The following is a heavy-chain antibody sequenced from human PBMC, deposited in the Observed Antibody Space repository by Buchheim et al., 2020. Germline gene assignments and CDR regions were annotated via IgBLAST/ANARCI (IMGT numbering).Heavy chain of an antibody. D-gene: IGHD6-19*01. J-gene: IGHJ4*02. Sequence: EVQLLESGGGLVQPGGSLRLSCAASGLTFSNYAMSWVRQAPGQGLEWVSAISSSGGNTYYADSVTGRFTISRDNSMNTVYVQMNSLRAEDTAVYYCAKEKKIEVVGTVGFDHWGQGTL. CDR1: GLTFSNYA. V-gene: IGHV3-23*01. CDR2: ISSSGGNT. CDR3: AKEKKIEVVGTVGFDH.